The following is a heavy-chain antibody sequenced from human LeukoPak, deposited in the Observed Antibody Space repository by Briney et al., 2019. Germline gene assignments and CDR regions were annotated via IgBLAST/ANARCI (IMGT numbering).Heavy chain of an antibody. V-gene: IGHV4-59*01. CDR3: AREGSGYYDFWSGYHPNWFDP. J-gene: IGHJ5*02. D-gene: IGHD3-3*01. Sequence: SETLSLTCTVSGGSISSYYWSWIRQPPGKGLEWIGYIYYSGSTNYNPSLKSRVTISVDTSKNQFSLKLSSVTAADTAVYYCAREGSGYYDFWSGYHPNWFDPWGQGTLVTVSS. CDR2: IYYSGST. CDR1: GGSISSYY.